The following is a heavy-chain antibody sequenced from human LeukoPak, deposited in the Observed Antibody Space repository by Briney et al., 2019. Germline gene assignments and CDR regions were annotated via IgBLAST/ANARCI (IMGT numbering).Heavy chain of an antibody. CDR3: AKPFPRDGYNFVD. J-gene: IGHJ4*02. CDR1: GFTFSSYA. CDR2: ISGGGGGT. D-gene: IGHD5-24*01. Sequence: PGGSLRLSCAASGFTFSSYAMSWVRQAPGKGLEWVSPISGGGGGTYYADSVKGRFTISRDNSKNTLYLQMNSLRAEDTAVYYCAKPFPRDGYNFVDWGEGTLVTVSS. V-gene: IGHV3-23*01.